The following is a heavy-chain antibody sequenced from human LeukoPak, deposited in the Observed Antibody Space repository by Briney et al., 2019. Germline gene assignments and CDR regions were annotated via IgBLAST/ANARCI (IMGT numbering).Heavy chain of an antibody. CDR3: ARQISYYVWGSYRYEAP. CDR2: INHSGST. V-gene: IGHV4-34*01. J-gene: IGHJ5*02. D-gene: IGHD3-16*02. Sequence: SETLSLTCAVYGGSFSGNYWSWIRQPPGKGLEWIGEINHSGSTNYNPSLKSRVTISVDTSKNQFSLKLSSVTAADTAVYYCARQISYYVWGSYRYEAPWGQGTLVTVSS. CDR1: GGSFSGNY.